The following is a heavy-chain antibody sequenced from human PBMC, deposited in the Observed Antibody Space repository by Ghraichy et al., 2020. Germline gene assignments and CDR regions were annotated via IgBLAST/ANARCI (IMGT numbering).Heavy chain of an antibody. D-gene: IGHD1-26*01. V-gene: IGHV3-30*18. Sequence: GGSLRLSCAASGFTFSSYGMHWVRQAPGKGLEWVAVISYDGSNKYYADSVKGRFTISRDNSKNTLYLQMNSLRAEDTAVYYCAKDRGSYLEIYYYGMDVWGQGTTVTVSS. CDR1: GFTFSSYG. CDR3: AKDRGSYLEIYYYGMDV. CDR2: ISYDGSNK. J-gene: IGHJ6*02.